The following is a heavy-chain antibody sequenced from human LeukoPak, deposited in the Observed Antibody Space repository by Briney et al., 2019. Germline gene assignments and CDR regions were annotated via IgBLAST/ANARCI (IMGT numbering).Heavy chain of an antibody. J-gene: IGHJ3*02. CDR3: AREPITSGGNDAFDI. CDR1: GFTFSSYS. D-gene: IGHD3-16*01. V-gene: IGHV3-21*01. CDR2: ISSSSSYI. Sequence: SGGSLRLSCAASGFTFSSYSMNWVRQAPGKGLEWVSSISSSSSYIYYADSVKGRFTISRDNAKNSLYLQMNSLRAEDTAVYYCAREPITSGGNDAFDIWGQGTMVTMSS.